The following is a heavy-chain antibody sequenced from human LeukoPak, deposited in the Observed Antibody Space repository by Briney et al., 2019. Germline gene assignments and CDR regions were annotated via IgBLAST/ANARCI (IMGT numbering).Heavy chain of an antibody. CDR1: GGTFSSYA. J-gene: IGHJ3*02. CDR3: ASAARWLQSGGAFDI. D-gene: IGHD5-24*01. V-gene: IGHV1-69*04. CDR2: IIPIFGIA. Sequence: SVKVSCKASGGTFSSYAISWVRQAPGQGLEWMGRIIPIFGIANYVQKFQGRVTITADKSTSTAYMELSSLRSEDTAVYYCASAARWLQSGGAFDIWGQGTMVTVSS.